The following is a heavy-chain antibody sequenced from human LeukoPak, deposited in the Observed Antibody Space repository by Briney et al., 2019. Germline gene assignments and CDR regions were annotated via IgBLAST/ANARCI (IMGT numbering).Heavy chain of an antibody. V-gene: IGHV3-21*01. Sequence: GGSLRLSCTASGFTFSSYSMNWVRQAPGKGLEWVSSISSSSSYIYYADSVKGRFTISRDNAKNSLYLQMNSLRAEDTAVYYCASELELLIDYWGQGTLVTVSS. CDR1: GFTFSSYS. D-gene: IGHD1-7*01. CDR2: ISSSSSYI. CDR3: ASELELLIDY. J-gene: IGHJ4*02.